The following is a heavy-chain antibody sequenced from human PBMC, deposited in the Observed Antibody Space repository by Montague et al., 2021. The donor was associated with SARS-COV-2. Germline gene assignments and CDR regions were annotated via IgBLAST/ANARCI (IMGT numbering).Heavy chain of an antibody. Sequence: SLRLSCAASGFTFSSYWMSWVRQAPGKGLEWVSSISSSSSYIYYADSVKGRFTISRDNAKNSLYLQMNSLRAEDTAVYYCARDPGESYFDYWGQGTLVTVSS. CDR2: ISSSSSYI. D-gene: IGHD3-10*01. J-gene: IGHJ4*02. CDR1: GFTFSSYW. V-gene: IGHV3-21*01. CDR3: ARDPGESYFDY.